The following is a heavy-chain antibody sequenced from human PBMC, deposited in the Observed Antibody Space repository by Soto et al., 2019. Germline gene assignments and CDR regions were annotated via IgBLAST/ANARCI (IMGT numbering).Heavy chain of an antibody. CDR2: IYYSGST. Sequence: QVQLQESGPGLVKPSETLSLTCTVSGGSISSYYWSWIRQPPGKGLEWIGYIYYSGSTNYNPSLKSRVTISVDTSKNQLSLTLSSVTAADTAVYYCARGRVSIAVAGTPFDYWGQGTLVTVSS. D-gene: IGHD6-19*01. J-gene: IGHJ4*02. CDR3: ARGRVSIAVAGTPFDY. V-gene: IGHV4-59*08. CDR1: GGSISSYY.